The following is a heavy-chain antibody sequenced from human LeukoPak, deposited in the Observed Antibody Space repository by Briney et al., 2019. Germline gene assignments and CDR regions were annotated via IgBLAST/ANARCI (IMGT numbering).Heavy chain of an antibody. Sequence: SEALSLTCAVYGGSFSGYYWSWIRQPPGKGLEWIGEINHSGSTNYNPSLKSRVTISVDTSKNQFSLKLSSVTAADTAVYYCARHCSSTSCYTPDDYWGQGTLVTVSS. CDR3: ARHCSSTSCYTPDDY. V-gene: IGHV4-34*01. D-gene: IGHD2-2*02. CDR2: INHSGST. CDR1: GGSFSGYY. J-gene: IGHJ4*02.